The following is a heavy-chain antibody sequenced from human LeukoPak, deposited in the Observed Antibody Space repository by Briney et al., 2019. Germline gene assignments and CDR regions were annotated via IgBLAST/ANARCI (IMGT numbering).Heavy chain of an antibody. CDR2: IFYSGST. CDR1: GGSISTSNYY. D-gene: IGHD6-6*01. Sequence: SETLSLTCTVSGGSISTSNYYWGWIRQPPGKGLEWIGNIFYSGSTYYSPSLRSRVTISVDTYKNQFSLKLSSVTAADAAVYYCARLDKQLVLDYWGQGTLVTVSS. V-gene: IGHV4-39*07. J-gene: IGHJ4*02. CDR3: ARLDKQLVLDY.